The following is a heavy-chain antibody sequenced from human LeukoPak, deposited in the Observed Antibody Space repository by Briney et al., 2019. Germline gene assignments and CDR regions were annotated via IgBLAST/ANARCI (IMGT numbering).Heavy chain of an antibody. V-gene: IGHV4-30-4*01. J-gene: IGHJ6*04. CDR1: GGSISSGNYY. D-gene: IGHD3-22*01. CDR3: AREAGYYDPSVDV. Sequence: PSETLSLTCTVSGGSISSGNYYWSWIRQPPGKGLEWIAYIYYSGSTYYNPSLESQVTISVDTSRNQFSLKVTSVTAADTAVYYCAREAGYYDPSVDVWGKGTTVTVSS. CDR2: IYYSGST.